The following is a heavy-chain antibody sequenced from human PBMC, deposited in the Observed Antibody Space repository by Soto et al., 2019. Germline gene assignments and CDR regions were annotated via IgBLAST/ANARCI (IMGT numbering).Heavy chain of an antibody. J-gene: IGHJ5*02. CDR3: ARGGGWYVWFDP. Sequence: GASVKVSCKASGYTFTSYAMHWARQAPGQRLEWMGWINAGNGNTKYSQKFQGRVTITRDTSASTAYMELSSLRSEDTAVYYCARGGGWYVWFDPWGQGTLVTVSS. V-gene: IGHV1-3*01. D-gene: IGHD6-19*01. CDR2: INAGNGNT. CDR1: GYTFTSYA.